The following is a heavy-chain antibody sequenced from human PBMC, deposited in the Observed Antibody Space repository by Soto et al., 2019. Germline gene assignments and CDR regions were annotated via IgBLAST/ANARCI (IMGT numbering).Heavy chain of an antibody. D-gene: IGHD3-3*02. CDR1: GDTFTTYY. J-gene: IGHJ6*02. CDR3: ARALAPFYYYYGMDV. Sequence: ASVKVSCKASGDTFTTYYMHWVRQAPGQGLEWMGTIIPSGGSTSYAQKFQGRVTMTRDTSTSTAYMELSSLTSEDTAVYYCARALAPFYYYYGMDVWGQGTTVTVSS. V-gene: IGHV1-46*01. CDR2: IIPSGGST.